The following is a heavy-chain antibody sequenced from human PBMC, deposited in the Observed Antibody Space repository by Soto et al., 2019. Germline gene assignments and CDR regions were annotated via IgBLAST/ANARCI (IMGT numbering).Heavy chain of an antibody. D-gene: IGHD3-10*01. V-gene: IGHV1-3*01. CDR1: GYTFTSYA. CDR3: AAPGRFRGHYYYYMDV. CDR2: INAGNGNT. J-gene: IGHJ6*03. Sequence: ASVKVSCKASGYTFTSYAMHWVRQAPGQRLEWMGWINAGNGNTKYSQKFQGRVTITRDTSASTAYMELSSLRSEDTAVYYCAAPGRFRGHYYYYMDVWGKGTTVTVSS.